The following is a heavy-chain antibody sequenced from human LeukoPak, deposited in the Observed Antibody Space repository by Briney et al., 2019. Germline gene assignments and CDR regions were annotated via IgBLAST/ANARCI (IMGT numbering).Heavy chain of an antibody. V-gene: IGHV3-23*01. CDR3: ARASSITLVRGTIMY. D-gene: IGHD3-10*01. Sequence: GGSLRLSCVASGFTFNRYAMSWVRQAPGKGLEWVSAISGSADSTYYADSVKGRFTISRDNSRNTLYLQMNSLRAEDTAVYYCARASSITLVRGTIMYWGQGTLVTVSS. CDR1: GFTFNRYA. CDR2: ISGSADST. J-gene: IGHJ4*02.